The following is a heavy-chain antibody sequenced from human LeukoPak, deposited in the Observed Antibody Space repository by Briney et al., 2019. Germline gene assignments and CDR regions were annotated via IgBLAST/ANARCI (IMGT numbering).Heavy chain of an antibody. CDR3: AKDKDSRNWHFDY. Sequence: GGSLRLSCAASGFTFSSYGMHWVRQAPGKGLEWVAFIRYDGSNKYYADSVSGRFTISRDNSKNTLYLQMNSLRGEDTAVYYCAKDKDSRNWHFDYWGQGTLVTVSS. J-gene: IGHJ4*02. V-gene: IGHV3-30*02. CDR2: IRYDGSNK. CDR1: GFTFSSYG. D-gene: IGHD6-13*01.